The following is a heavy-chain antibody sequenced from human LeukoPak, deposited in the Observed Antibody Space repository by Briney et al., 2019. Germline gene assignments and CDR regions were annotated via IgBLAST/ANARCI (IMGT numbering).Heavy chain of an antibody. V-gene: IGHV3-48*04. CDR3: ARAGSVFRRPFDY. CDR2: ITSSSSTI. D-gene: IGHD2-21*01. CDR1: GFTFSDYG. J-gene: IGHJ4*02. Sequence: PGGSLRLSCAASGFTFSDYGMNWVRQAPGKGLEWVSYITSSSSTINYADSVKGRFTISRDNAKNSLYLQMSSLRAEDTAVYYCARAGSVFRRPFDYWGQGTLVTVSS.